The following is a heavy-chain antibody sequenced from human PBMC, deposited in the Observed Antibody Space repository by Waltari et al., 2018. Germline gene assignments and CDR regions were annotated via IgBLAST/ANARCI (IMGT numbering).Heavy chain of an antibody. D-gene: IGHD3-10*01. CDR2: IYYSGST. V-gene: IGHV4-39*02. CDR1: GGSISSSSYY. Sequence: QLQLQESGPGLVKPSETLSLTCTVSGGSISSSSYYWGWICQPPGKGLEWIGSIYYSGSTYYNPSLKSRVTISVDTSKNQFSLKLSSVTAADTAVYYCAREETGGDYWGQGTLVTVSS. CDR3: AREETGGDY. J-gene: IGHJ4*02.